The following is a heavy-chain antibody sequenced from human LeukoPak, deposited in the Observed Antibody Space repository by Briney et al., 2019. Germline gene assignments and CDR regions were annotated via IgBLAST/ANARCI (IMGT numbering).Heavy chain of an antibody. CDR2: ISSSSSGSTI. CDR3: ARELRD. D-gene: IGHD2-8*01. J-gene: IGHJ4*02. V-gene: IGHV3-48*03. Sequence: GGSLRLSCAASGFTFRTYEMNWVRQAPGKGLEWISYISSSSSGSTIYYADSVKGRFTIPRDNSRNTVYLQMNSLRAEDTAVYYCARELRDWGQGTLVTVSS. CDR1: GFTFRTYE.